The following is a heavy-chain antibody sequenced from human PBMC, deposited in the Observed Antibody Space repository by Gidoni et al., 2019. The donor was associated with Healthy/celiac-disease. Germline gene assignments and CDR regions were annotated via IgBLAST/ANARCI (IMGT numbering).Heavy chain of an antibody. D-gene: IGHD3-10*01. Sequence: EVQLVQSGAEVKKHGESLRISCKGSGYSFTSYWISWVRQMPGKGLEWMGRIDPSDSYTNYSPSFQGHVTISADKSISTAYLQWSSLKASDTAMYYCARRHRITMVQGSGARKDYYYYMDVWGKGTTVTVSS. CDR2: IDPSDSYT. V-gene: IGHV5-10-1*03. CDR1: GYSFTSYW. CDR3: ARRHRITMVQGSGARKDYYYYMDV. J-gene: IGHJ6*03.